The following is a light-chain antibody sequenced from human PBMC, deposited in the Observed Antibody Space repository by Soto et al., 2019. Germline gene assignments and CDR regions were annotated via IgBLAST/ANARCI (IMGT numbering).Light chain of an antibody. CDR2: WAS. J-gene: IGKJ1*01. CDR3: QQYYSTPLT. CDR1: QSVLYDSNNMNY. Sequence: DIVMTQSPDSLAVSLGEVATINCKSSQSVLYDSNNMNYLAWYQQKPGQPPKLLIYWASTRESGVPDRFSGSGYGTDFTLTISSLQAEDVAVYYCQQYYSTPLTFGQGTKVEIK. V-gene: IGKV4-1*01.